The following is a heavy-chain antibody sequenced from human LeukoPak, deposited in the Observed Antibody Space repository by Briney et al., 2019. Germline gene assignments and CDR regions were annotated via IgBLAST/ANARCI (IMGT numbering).Heavy chain of an antibody. CDR1: GFTFSSYW. V-gene: IGHV3-74*01. Sequence: GGSLRLSCAASGFTFSSYWMHWVRQAPGKGLVWVSRINSDGSSTSYADSVKGRFTMYRDNAKNSLYLQMNSLRAEDTAVYYCARETDSTLFDYWGQGTLVTVSS. CDR3: ARETDSTLFDY. J-gene: IGHJ4*02. D-gene: IGHD2-2*01. CDR2: INSDGSST.